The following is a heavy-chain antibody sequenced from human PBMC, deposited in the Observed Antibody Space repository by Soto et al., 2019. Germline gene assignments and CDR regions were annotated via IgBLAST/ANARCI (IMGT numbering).Heavy chain of an antibody. V-gene: IGHV4-39*01. CDR2: VFYSGST. CDR1: GGSISSSSHL. CDR3: ARHWPPGDNIDP. D-gene: IGHD7-27*01. J-gene: IGHJ5*02. Sequence: PSETLSLTCTVSGGSISSSSHLWGWIRQPPGKGLEWIGSVFYSGSTYNSPSLKSRVTISVDTSKNQFPLKLSSVTAADTAVYYCARHWPPGDNIDPWGRGTLVTVSS.